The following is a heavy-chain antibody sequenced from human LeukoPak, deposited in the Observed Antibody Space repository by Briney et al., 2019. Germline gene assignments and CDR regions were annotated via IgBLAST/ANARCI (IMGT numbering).Heavy chain of an antibody. CDR1: GGTFSSYA. J-gene: IGHJ6*03. CDR2: IIPIFGTA. CDR3: ASGQVLRFLEWSNYYYYYYMDV. Sequence: SVKVSCKASGGTFSSYAISWVRQAPGQGLEWMGGIIPIFGTANYAQKFQGRATITTDESMSTAYMELSSLRSEDTAVYYCASGQVLRFLEWSNYYYYYYMDVWGKGTTVTVSS. V-gene: IGHV1-69*05. D-gene: IGHD3-3*01.